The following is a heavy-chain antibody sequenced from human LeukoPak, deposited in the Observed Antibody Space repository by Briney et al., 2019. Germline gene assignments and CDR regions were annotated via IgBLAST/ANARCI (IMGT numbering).Heavy chain of an antibody. V-gene: IGHV3-30*18. CDR2: ISYDGSYK. CDR3: AKDHGSGSYHDPNWFDP. D-gene: IGHD3-10*01. J-gene: IGHJ5*02. CDR1: GFTFSSYG. Sequence: PGGSLRLSCAASGFTFSSYGMHWVRQAPGKGLDWVTVISYDGSYKYYAESVKGRLTISRDNSKKTLYLQMSSLRAEDTAVYYCAKDHGSGSYHDPNWFDPWGQGTLVTVSS.